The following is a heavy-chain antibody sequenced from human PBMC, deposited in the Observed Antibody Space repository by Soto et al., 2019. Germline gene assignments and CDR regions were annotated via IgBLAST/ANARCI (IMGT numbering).Heavy chain of an antibody. CDR2: IHYSGSA. CDR1: GGSITSGDYD. CDR3: ARNAKDDWDPEY. J-gene: IGHJ4*02. Sequence: QVQLQESGPGLVKPSQALSLTCTVSGGSITSGDYDWSWIRQHPGRGLEWIGYIHYSGSALYNPSLESRVTMSVDTAKNQFSLKVTSVTAADTAVYFCARNAKDDWDPEYWGQGTLVTVSS. D-gene: IGHD3-9*01. V-gene: IGHV4-31*03.